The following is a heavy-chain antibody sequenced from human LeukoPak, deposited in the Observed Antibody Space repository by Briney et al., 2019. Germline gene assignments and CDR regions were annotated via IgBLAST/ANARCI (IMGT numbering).Heavy chain of an antibody. D-gene: IGHD1-1*01. CDR3: ALGYNYGRKAFDY. V-gene: IGHV5-51*01. CDR1: VDSFTSYC. Sequence: GESLKISCEGSVDSFTSYCIAWVRQMPGKGLEWMGMIYPGESETRYSPSFQGQGTISADQSLRTAYLQWSSLKASDTAMYYCALGYNYGRKAFDYWRQGTLVSVCS. J-gene: IGHJ4*02. CDR2: IYPGESET.